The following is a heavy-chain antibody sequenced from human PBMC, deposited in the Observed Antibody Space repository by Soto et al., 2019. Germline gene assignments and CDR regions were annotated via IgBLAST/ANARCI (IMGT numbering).Heavy chain of an antibody. V-gene: IGHV1-3*01. CDR3: ARDTETLGPRANDALDI. CDR2: INAGSGNT. Sequence: QAQLVQSGAEMKKPGASVKVSCKAAGYTFSTYTMNWVRQAPGQSLEWMGWINAGSGNTKYSQNFQGRVSITRDTSASTVYIELTGLKSEDTAMYYCARDTETLGPRANDALDIWGQGTMVTVSS. D-gene: IGHD3-3*02. J-gene: IGHJ3*02. CDR1: GYTFSTYT.